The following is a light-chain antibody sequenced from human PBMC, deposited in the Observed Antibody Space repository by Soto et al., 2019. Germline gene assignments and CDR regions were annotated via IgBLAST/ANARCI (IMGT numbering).Light chain of an antibody. Sequence: QSALAQPASVSGSPGQSITISCTGTSSDVGNYNLVSWYQQHPGKAPKLMIYEGNKRPSGVSNRFSGSKSGNTASLTISGLQAEDEAAYYCCSYAGSSTYVFGTGTTLTVL. V-gene: IGLV2-23*01. CDR3: CSYAGSSTYV. J-gene: IGLJ1*01. CDR2: EGN. CDR1: SSDVGNYNL.